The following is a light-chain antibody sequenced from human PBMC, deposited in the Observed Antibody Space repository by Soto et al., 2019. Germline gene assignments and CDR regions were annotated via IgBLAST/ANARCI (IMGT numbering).Light chain of an antibody. CDR3: QQYNNWPPA. CDR1: QSVSGN. V-gene: IGKV3-15*01. J-gene: IGKJ1*01. CDR2: GAS. Sequence: EIVMTQSPATLSVSPGERATLSCRASQSVSGNLAWYQQKPGQAPRLLIYGASTRATGIPARFSGSGSGTDFTLTISSRQSEDFAVYYCQQYNNWPPAFGQGTKVEIK.